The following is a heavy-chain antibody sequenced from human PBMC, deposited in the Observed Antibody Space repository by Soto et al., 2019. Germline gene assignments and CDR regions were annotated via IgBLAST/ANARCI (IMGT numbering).Heavy chain of an antibody. V-gene: IGHV1-69*13. Sequence: ASVKVSCKASGGTFSSYAISWVRQAPGQGLEWMGGIIPIFGTANYAQKFQGRVTITADEPTSTAYMELSSLRSEDTAVYYCARGSIVVVPAASFYYYYGMDVWGQGTTVTVSS. CDR3: ARGSIVVVPAASFYYYYGMDV. D-gene: IGHD2-2*01. CDR2: IIPIFGTA. CDR1: GGTFSSYA. J-gene: IGHJ6*01.